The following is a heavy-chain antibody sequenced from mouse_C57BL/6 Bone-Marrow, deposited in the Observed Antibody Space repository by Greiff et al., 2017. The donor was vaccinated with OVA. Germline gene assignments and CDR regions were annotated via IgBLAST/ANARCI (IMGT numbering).Heavy chain of an antibody. D-gene: IGHD3-3*01. Sequence: EVQRVESGGGLVKPGGSLKLSCAASGFTFSDYGMHWVRQAPEKGLEWVAYISSGSSTIYYADTVTGRFTISRDNAKNTLFLQMTSLRSEDTAMYYCARTRDEAYWGQGTLVTVSA. CDR3: ARTRDEAY. CDR1: GFTFSDYG. CDR2: ISSGSSTI. V-gene: IGHV5-17*01. J-gene: IGHJ3*01.